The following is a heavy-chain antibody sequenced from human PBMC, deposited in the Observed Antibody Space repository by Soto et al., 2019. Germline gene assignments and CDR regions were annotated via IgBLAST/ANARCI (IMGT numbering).Heavy chain of an antibody. V-gene: IGHV3-21*04. CDR3: ARDQSQGPILLPYFDY. D-gene: IGHD3-22*01. Sequence: EVQLVESGGGLVKPGGSLRLSCAASGFNFRSYTMNWVRQTPGKGLEWVASISSGGHHIYYAESLRGRFTVSRDDARDSLFLQMNSLRAGDTAVYFCARDQSQGPILLPYFDYWGQGTLVTVSS. J-gene: IGHJ4*02. CDR2: ISSGGHHI. CDR1: GFNFRSYT.